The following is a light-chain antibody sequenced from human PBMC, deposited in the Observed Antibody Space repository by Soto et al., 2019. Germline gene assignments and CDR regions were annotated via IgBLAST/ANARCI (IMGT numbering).Light chain of an antibody. Sequence: DIQMTQSPSSLSAPVGDRVTITCRASQDIRSYLAWYQQKPGRVPKLLIYGASTLQSGVPSRFSGSGSGTDCTLTISSLQPEDVATYYCQKYNSVPLTLGPGTKVDLK. V-gene: IGKV1-27*01. CDR1: QDIRSY. J-gene: IGKJ3*01. CDR2: GAS. CDR3: QKYNSVPLT.